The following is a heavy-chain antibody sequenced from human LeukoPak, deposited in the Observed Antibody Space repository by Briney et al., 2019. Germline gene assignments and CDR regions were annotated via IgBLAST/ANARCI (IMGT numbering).Heavy chain of an antibody. CDR3: ARDALVLGPYYFDY. Sequence: GGSLRLSCAASGFTFSSYSMNWVRQAPGKGLEWVSSISSSSSYIYYADSVKGRFTISRDNAKNSLYLQMNSLRAEDTAVYYCARDALVLGPYYFDYWGQGTLVTVSS. CDR2: ISSSSSYI. D-gene: IGHD6-13*01. V-gene: IGHV3-21*01. CDR1: GFTFSSYS. J-gene: IGHJ4*02.